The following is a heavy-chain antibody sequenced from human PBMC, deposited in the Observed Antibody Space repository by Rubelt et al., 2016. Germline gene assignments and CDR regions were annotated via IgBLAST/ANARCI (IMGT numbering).Heavy chain of an antibody. CDR2: ISAYDGNT. V-gene: IGHV1-18*01. Sequence: QVQLVQSGAEVKKPGASVKVSCKASGYTFTSYGISWVRQAPGQGIEWLGWISAYDGNTNDAQKLQGRVTMTTDTSTSTAYMELRSLRSDDTAVYFCARDQLALYAFDIWGQGTMVTVSS. D-gene: IGHD1-1*01. J-gene: IGHJ3*02. CDR3: ARDQLALYAFDI. CDR1: GYTFTSYG.